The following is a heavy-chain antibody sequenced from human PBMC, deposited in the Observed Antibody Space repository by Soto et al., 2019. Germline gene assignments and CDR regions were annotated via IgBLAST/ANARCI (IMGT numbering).Heavy chain of an antibody. CDR2: ISNGWST. D-gene: IGHD6-6*01. CDR3: AREYSSSRHFDN. Sequence: SETLSLTCTVSGASLSTHYWTWIRQPAGKGLDWIGRISNGWSTHYNPSLKSRLTMSLDTSKNQFSLTLNSVTAADTAVYYCAREYSSSRHFDNWGQGTLVTVSS. CDR1: GASLSTHY. J-gene: IGHJ4*02. V-gene: IGHV4-4*07.